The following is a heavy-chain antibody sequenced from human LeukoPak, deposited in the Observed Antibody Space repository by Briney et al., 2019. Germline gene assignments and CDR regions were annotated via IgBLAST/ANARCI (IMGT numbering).Heavy chain of an antibody. CDR3: AIHYYDSSVYYPFDY. Sequence: KPSETLSLTCTVSGGSISSYYWSWIRQPPGKGLEWIGYIYYSGSTNYNPSLKSRVTMSVDTSKNQFSLKLSSVTAADTAVYYCAIHYYDSSVYYPFDYGAQETLVTVSS. CDR2: IYYSGST. V-gene: IGHV4-59*01. D-gene: IGHD3-22*01. J-gene: IGHJ4*02. CDR1: GGSISSYY.